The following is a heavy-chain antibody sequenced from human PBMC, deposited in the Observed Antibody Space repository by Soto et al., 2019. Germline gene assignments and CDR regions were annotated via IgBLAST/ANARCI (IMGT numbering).Heavy chain of an antibody. CDR1: GFTFSGSA. CDR2: IRSKANSYAT. D-gene: IGHD3-22*01. V-gene: IGHV3-73*01. J-gene: IGHJ6*02. Sequence: QPGGSLRLSCAASGFTFSGSAMHWVRQASGKGLEWVGRIRSKANSYATAYAASVKGRFTISRDDSKNTAYLQMNSLKTEDTAVYYCTSEGYYDSSGYFYYYYYGIDVWGQGTTVTVSS. CDR3: TSEGYYDSSGYFYYYYYGIDV.